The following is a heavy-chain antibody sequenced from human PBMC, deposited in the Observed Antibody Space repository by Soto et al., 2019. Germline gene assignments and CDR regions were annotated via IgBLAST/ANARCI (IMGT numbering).Heavy chain of an antibody. Sequence: ETLSLTCSVSAGSISRYYWGWVRQSPGEGLEWIAHISYTVDASYNPSLKSRVTISLDTSKNQIALRLMSVTAADTAVYYCVGSLMSRAMESFDYWGQGTLVTVSS. CDR3: VGSLMSRAMESFDY. D-gene: IGHD5-18*01. J-gene: IGHJ4*02. CDR2: ISYTVDA. CDR1: AGSISRYY. V-gene: IGHV4-59*01.